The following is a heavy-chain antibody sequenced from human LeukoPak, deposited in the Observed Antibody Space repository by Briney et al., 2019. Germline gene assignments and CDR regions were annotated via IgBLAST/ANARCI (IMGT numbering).Heavy chain of an antibody. CDR1: GYTFTSYY. J-gene: IGHJ3*02. V-gene: IGHV1-46*01. D-gene: IGHD1-26*01. CDR2: INPSGDST. Sequence: ASVKVSCKASGYTFTSYYMHWVRQAPGQGLEWMGLINPSGDSTSYAQKFQGRVTMTRDTSTSTVYMELSSLRSEDTAVYYCARAGGSYPGYNAFDIWGQGTMVTVSS. CDR3: ARAGGSYPGYNAFDI.